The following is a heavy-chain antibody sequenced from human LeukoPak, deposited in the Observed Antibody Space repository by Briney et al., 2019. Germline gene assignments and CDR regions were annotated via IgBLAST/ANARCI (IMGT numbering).Heavy chain of an antibody. CDR1: GYTFTSYD. V-gene: IGHV1-8*01. CDR3: AREPKLGNYYYYGMDV. J-gene: IGHJ6*02. D-gene: IGHD7-27*01. CDR2: MNPYKGNT. Sequence: ASVKVSCKASGYTFTSYDINWVRQATGQGLEWMGWMNPYKGNTGYAQKFQGRITMTRNSSISTAYMELSSLRSKETAVHYCAREPKLGNYYYYGMDVWGQGTTVTVSS.